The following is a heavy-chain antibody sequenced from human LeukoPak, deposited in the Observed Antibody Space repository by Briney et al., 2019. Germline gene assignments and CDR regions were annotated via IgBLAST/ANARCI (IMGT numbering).Heavy chain of an antibody. CDR2: IYYSGST. D-gene: IGHD3-10*01. V-gene: IGHV4-61*08. Sequence: PSETLSLTCAVSGGSISSGGYSWSWIRQPPGKGLEWIGYIYYSGSTNYNPSLKSRVTISVDTSKNQFSLKLSSVTAADTAVYYCARAGGSGNPYYYYYYYMDVWGKGTTVTVSS. CDR1: GGSISSGGYS. CDR3: ARAGGSGNPYYYYYYYMDV. J-gene: IGHJ6*03.